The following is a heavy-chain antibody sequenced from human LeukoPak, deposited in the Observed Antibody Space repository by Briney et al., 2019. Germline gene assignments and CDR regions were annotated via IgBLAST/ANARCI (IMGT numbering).Heavy chain of an antibody. CDR1: GGSISSGGYY. Sequence: PSETLSLTCTVSGGSISSGGYYWSWIRQPPGKGLEWIGYIYHSGSTYYNPSLKSRVTISVDRSKNQFSLKLSSVTAADTAVYYCAGGRRFGELSHPTYYFDYWGQGTQVTVSS. D-gene: IGHD3-10*01. CDR2: IYHSGST. J-gene: IGHJ4*02. CDR3: AGGRRFGELSHPTYYFDY. V-gene: IGHV4-30-2*01.